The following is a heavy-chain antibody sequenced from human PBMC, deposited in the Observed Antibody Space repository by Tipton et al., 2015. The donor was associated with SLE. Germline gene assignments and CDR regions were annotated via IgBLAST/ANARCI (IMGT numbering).Heavy chain of an antibody. CDR3: ARGTSWSGFSFDAFDL. CDR2: IYYSGST. V-gene: IGHV4-59*11. CDR1: GGSITSHF. J-gene: IGHJ3*01. Sequence: TLSLTCSLSGGSITSHFWSWVRQPPGKGLEWIGYIYYSGSTTYKPSLKSRVSLSIDTSKNQFSLKLSSVTAADTAMYYCARGTSWSGFSFDAFDLWGQGTMVTVSS. D-gene: IGHD3-3*01.